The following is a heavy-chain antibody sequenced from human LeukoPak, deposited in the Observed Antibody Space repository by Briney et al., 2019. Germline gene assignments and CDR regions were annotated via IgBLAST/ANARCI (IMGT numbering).Heavy chain of an antibody. D-gene: IGHD3-9*01. Sequence: PGGSLRLSCEASGLSFGDYAMHWVRQAPGKGLEWVSGISWNSGSIGYEDSVKGRFTISRDNAKNSLYLQMNSLRDEDTALYYCAKDRQHYDLLTGFDAFDVWGQGTMVTVSS. V-gene: IGHV3-9*01. CDR3: AKDRQHYDLLTGFDAFDV. CDR2: ISWNSGSI. CDR1: GLSFGDYA. J-gene: IGHJ3*01.